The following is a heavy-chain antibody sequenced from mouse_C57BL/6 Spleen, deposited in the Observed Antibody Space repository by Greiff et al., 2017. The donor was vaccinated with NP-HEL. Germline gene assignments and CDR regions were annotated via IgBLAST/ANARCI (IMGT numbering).Heavy chain of an antibody. J-gene: IGHJ2*01. Sequence: VQLQQPGAELVMPGASVKLSCKASGYTFTSYWMHWVKQRPGQGLEWIGEIDPSDSYTNYNQKFKGKSTLTVDKSSSTAYMQLSSLTSEDSAVYYCARRPAIYYDYDFDYWGQGTTLTVSS. CDR3: ARRPAIYYDYDFDY. D-gene: IGHD2-4*01. CDR1: GYTFTSYW. CDR2: IDPSDSYT. V-gene: IGHV1-69*01.